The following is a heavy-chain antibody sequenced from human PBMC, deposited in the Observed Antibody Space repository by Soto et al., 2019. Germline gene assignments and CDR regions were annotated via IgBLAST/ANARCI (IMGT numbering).Heavy chain of an antibody. CDR2: ISYDGSNK. D-gene: IGHD2-15*01. CDR1: GFTFSSYA. Sequence: QVQLVESGGGVVQPGRSLRLSCAASGFTFSSYAMHWVRQAPGKGLEWVAVISYDGSNKYYADSVQGRFTISRDISKNTLYLQMNSLRPEDTAVSYCARAGGLLLDYWGQGTLVTVSS. CDR3: ARAGGLLLDY. J-gene: IGHJ4*02. V-gene: IGHV3-30-3*01.